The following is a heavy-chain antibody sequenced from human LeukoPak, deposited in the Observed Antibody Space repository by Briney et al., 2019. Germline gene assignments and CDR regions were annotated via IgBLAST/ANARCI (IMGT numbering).Heavy chain of an antibody. J-gene: IGHJ4*02. CDR2: ISWNSGSI. CDR3: AKDTTDLLGLIDY. D-gene: IGHD3-10*01. V-gene: IGHV3-9*01. CDR1: GFTFDDYA. Sequence: GGSLRLSCAASGFTFDDYAMHWVRQAPGKGLEWVSGISWNSGSIGYADSVKGRFTISRDNAKNSLYLQMNSLRAEDTALYYCAKDTTDLLGLIDYWGQGTLVTVSS.